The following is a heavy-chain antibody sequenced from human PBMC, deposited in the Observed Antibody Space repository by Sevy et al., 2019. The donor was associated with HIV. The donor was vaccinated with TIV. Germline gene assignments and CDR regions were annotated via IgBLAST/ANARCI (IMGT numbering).Heavy chain of an antibody. CDR2: INAISSNI. V-gene: IGHV3-21*01. Sequence: GGSLRLSCAASGFTFSSYAMNWVRQAPGKGLEWVSSINAISSNIYCADSVKGRFTISRDNAENSLYLQMNSVRAEDTAVYYCARDLFSGGNAVYGYWGQGTLVTVS. J-gene: IGHJ4*02. CDR3: ARDLFSGGNAVYGY. D-gene: IGHD2-15*01. CDR1: GFTFSSYA.